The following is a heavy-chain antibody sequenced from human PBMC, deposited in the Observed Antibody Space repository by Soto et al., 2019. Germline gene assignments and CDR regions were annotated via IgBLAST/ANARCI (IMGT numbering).Heavy chain of an antibody. V-gene: IGHV3-23*01. Sequence: VGSLRLSCAASGFTFSSYAMSWVRQAPGKGLEWVSAISGSGGSTYYADSVKGRFTISRDNYKNTLYLQMNSLRAEDTAVYYCAKSTYSSGWYTKSPFDYWGQGTLVTVSS. CDR3: AKSTYSSGWYTKSPFDY. J-gene: IGHJ4*02. CDR2: ISGSGGST. CDR1: GFTFSSYA. D-gene: IGHD6-19*01.